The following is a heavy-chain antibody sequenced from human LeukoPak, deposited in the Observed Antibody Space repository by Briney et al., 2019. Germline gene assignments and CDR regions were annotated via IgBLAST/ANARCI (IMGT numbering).Heavy chain of an antibody. Sequence: SVKVSCKASGGTFSSCAISWVRQAPGQGLEWMGRIIPIFGTANYAQKFQGRVTITTDESTSTAYMELSSLRSEDTAVYYCARDEPYYYYFDYWGQGTLVTVSS. V-gene: IGHV1-69*05. CDR1: GGTFSSCA. CDR2: IIPIFGTA. D-gene: IGHD3-10*01. J-gene: IGHJ4*02. CDR3: ARDEPYYYYFDY.